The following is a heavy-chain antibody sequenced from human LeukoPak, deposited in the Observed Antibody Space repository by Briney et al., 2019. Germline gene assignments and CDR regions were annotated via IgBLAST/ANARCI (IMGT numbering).Heavy chain of an antibody. V-gene: IGHV4-30-4*07. J-gene: IGHJ4*02. CDR2: IYYSGST. CDR3: ARLSSGYYPPFDY. D-gene: IGHD3-22*01. CDR1: GGSISSGGSS. Sequence: ASQTLSLTCAVSGGSISSGGSSWSWIRQPPGKGLECIGYIYYSGSTKYNPSLQSRVTISVDTSKNQFSLKLSSVTAADTAVYYCARLSSGYYPPFDYWGQGILVTVSS.